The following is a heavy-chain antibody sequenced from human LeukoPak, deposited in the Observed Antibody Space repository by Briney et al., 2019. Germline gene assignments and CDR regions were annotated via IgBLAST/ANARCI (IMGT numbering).Heavy chain of an antibody. CDR3: ARMPDYYGSSPDY. V-gene: IGHV4-4*02. Sequence: PSGTLSLTCAASGGSISSSNWWSWVRQPPGKGLEWIGEIYHSGSTNYNPPLKSRVTISVDKSKNQFSLKLSSVTAADTAVYYCARMPDYYGSSPDYWGQGTLVTVSS. D-gene: IGHD3-10*01. CDR2: IYHSGST. CDR1: GGSISSSNW. J-gene: IGHJ4*02.